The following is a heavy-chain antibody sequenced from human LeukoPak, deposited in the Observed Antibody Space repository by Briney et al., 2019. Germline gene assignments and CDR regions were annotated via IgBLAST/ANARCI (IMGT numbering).Heavy chain of an antibody. CDR3: AREWVSYIDY. V-gene: IGHV3-7*01. Sequence: GGSLRLSCAASGFTFSIYWMSWVRQAPGKGVEWVANIKKYGGEKYSVDSVKGRFTISRDNAKNSLYLQMNSLRAEDTAGYYCAREWVSYIDYWGEGTRVTLS. CDR1: GFTFSIYW. J-gene: IGHJ4*02. CDR2: IKKYGGEK. D-gene: IGHD1-14*01.